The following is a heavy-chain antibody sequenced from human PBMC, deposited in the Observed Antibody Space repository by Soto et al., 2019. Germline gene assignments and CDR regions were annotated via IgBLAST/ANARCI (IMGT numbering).Heavy chain of an antibody. CDR3: ARDRYYGSGKRIVGGRYYFDY. CDR2: IKQDGSEK. J-gene: IGHJ4*02. V-gene: IGHV3-7*01. CDR1: GFTFSSYW. Sequence: GGSLRLSCAASGFTFSSYWMSWVRQAPGKGLEWVANIKQDGSEKYYVDSVKGRFTISRDNAKNSLYLQMNSLRAEDTAVYYCARDRYYGSGKRIVGGRYYFDYWGQGTLVTVSS. D-gene: IGHD3-10*01.